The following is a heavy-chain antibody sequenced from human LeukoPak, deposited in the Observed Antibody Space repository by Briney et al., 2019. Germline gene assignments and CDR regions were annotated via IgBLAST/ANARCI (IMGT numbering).Heavy chain of an antibody. J-gene: IGHJ4*02. CDR3: ARVGHSGYDYRFDY. D-gene: IGHD5-12*01. Sequence: SQTLSLTCTVSGVSISSGGYYWGWIRQQPGKGLEWIGYIYYSGSTYYNPSLKSLVTISVDTSKNQFSLKLSSVTAADTAVYYCARVGHSGYDYRFDYWGQGTLVTVSS. V-gene: IGHV4-31*01. CDR2: IYYSGST. CDR1: GVSISSGGYY.